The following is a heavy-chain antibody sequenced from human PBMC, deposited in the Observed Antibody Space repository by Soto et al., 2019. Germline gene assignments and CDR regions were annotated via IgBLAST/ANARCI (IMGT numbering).Heavy chain of an antibody. CDR2: IIPILGIA. J-gene: IGHJ6*03. CDR3: ASRTAAATPIYYYYYMDV. CDR1: GGTFSSYT. D-gene: IGHD6-13*01. Sequence: QVQLVQSGAEVKKPGSSVKVSCKASGGTFSSYTISWVRQAPGQGLEWMGRIIPILGIANYAQKFQGRVTITADKSTSTAYMELSSLRSEDTAVYYCASRTAAATPIYYYYYMDVWGKGTTVTVSS. V-gene: IGHV1-69*02.